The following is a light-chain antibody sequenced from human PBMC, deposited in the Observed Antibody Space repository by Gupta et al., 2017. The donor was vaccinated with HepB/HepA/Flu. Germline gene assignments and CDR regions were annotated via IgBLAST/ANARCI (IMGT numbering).Light chain of an antibody. V-gene: IGLV3-9*01. Sequence: SYELTLPPPLSVALGQTARITCGGNNIRRKSVHWYQQKPGQAPVLVIYRDDNRPSGIPERFSCSNSGNTATLTISRAQDGDEADYYCQVWDSSTYVLFGGGTKLTVL. CDR3: QVWDSSTYVL. CDR1: NIRRKS. J-gene: IGLJ2*01. CDR2: RDD.